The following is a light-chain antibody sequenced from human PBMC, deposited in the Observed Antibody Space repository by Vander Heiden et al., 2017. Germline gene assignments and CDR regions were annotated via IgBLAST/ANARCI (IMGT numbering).Light chain of an antibody. CDR2: KAS. CDR3: QQYNSYST. CDR1: QRISSW. J-gene: IGKJ2*01. V-gene: IGKV1-5*03. Sequence: DIQMTQSPSTLSASVGDRVTITCRASQRISSWLAWYQQKPGKAPKLLNYKASSLESGVQSRFSGSGSGTEFTLTISSLQHDDFASYYCQQYNSYSTFGQGTKLEIK.